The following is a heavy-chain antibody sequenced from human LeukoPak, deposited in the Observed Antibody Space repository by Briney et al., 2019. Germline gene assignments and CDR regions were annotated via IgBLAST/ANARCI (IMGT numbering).Heavy chain of an antibody. Sequence: SETLSLTCTVPGGSISSYYWSWIRQPPGKGLEWIGYIYYSGSTNYNPSLKSRVTISVDTSKNQFSLKLSSVTAADTAVYYCARDLDGYNFRFDYWGQGTLVTVSS. CDR3: ARDLDGYNFRFDY. V-gene: IGHV4-59*01. CDR2: IYYSGST. D-gene: IGHD5-24*01. CDR1: GGSISSYY. J-gene: IGHJ4*02.